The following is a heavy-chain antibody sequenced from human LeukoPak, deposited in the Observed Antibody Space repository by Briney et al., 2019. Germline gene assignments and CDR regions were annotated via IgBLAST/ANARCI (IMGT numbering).Heavy chain of an antibody. V-gene: IGHV3-23*01. CDR2: ISGSGGST. CDR3: AKVPEGDSSGWYWFDP. Sequence: PGGSLRLSCAASGFTFSSYAMSWVRQAPGKGLEWVSAISGSGGSTYYADSVKGRFTISRDNSKNTLYLQMNSLRAEDTAVYYCAKVPEGDSSGWYWFDPWGQGTLVTVSS. J-gene: IGHJ5*02. D-gene: IGHD6-19*01. CDR1: GFTFSSYA.